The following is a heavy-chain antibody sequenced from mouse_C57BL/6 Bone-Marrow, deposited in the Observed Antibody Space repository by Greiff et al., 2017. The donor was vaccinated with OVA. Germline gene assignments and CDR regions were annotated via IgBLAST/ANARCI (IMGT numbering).Heavy chain of an antibody. V-gene: IGHV5-4*03. CDR1: GFTFSSYA. CDR2: ISDGGSYT. CDR3: ARAITTVKGGYFDY. D-gene: IGHD1-1*01. J-gene: IGHJ2*01. Sequence: EVKLMESGGGLVKPGGSLKLSCAASGFTFSSYAMSWVRQTPEKRLEWVATISDGGSYTYYPDNVKGRFTISRDNAKNNLYLQMSHLKSEDTAMYYCARAITTVKGGYFDYWGQGTTLTVSS.